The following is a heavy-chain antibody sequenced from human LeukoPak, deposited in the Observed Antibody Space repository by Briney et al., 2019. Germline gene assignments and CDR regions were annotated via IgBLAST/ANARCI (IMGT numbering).Heavy chain of an antibody. J-gene: IGHJ4*02. CDR1: GGSISTYY. V-gene: IGHV4-59*01. Sequence: SETLSLTCFVSGGSISTYYWSWIRQPPGKGLEWIGYNYNRGTTAYNPSLKSRVTISVDRSKNQFSLGLTSVTAADPAFYYCAREKASAGPHFEHWGRGILVTVSS. CDR2: NYNRGTT. CDR3: AREKASAGPHFEH. D-gene: IGHD6-13*01.